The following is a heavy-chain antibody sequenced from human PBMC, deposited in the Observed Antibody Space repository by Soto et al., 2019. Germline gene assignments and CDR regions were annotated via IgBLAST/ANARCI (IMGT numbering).Heavy chain of an antibody. V-gene: IGHV4-30-4*01. CDR3: ARSGALARYGMDV. Sequence: KASETLSLTCTVSGGSISSGDYYWSWMRQPPGNGLEWIGYIYYSGSTYYNPYLKSRVTIAVDTSNNQFSLKLGSVTAADTAVYYCARSGALARYGMDVWGQGTTVTVSS. CDR2: IYYSGST. D-gene: IGHD1-26*01. J-gene: IGHJ6*02. CDR1: GGSISSGDYY.